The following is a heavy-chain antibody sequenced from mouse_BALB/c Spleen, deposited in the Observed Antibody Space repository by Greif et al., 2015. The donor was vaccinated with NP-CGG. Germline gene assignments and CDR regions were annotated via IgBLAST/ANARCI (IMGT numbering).Heavy chain of an antibody. CDR2: IYPGGGYT. CDR1: GYTFTNYW. J-gene: IGHJ4*01. V-gene: IGHV1-63*02. CDR3: ARGDYDDYYAMDY. D-gene: IGHD2-4*01. Sequence: VQLVESGAELVRPGTSVKISCKASGYTFTNYWLGWVKQRPGHGLEWIGDIYPGGGYTNYNEKFKGKATLTADTSSSTAYMQLSSLTSEDSAVYFCARGDYDDYYAMDYWGQGTSVTVSS.